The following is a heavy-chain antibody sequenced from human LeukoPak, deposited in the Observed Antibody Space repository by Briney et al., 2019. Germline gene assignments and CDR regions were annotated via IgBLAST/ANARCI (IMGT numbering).Heavy chain of an antibody. CDR1: GGSISSYY. CDR3: ARSEMATVTQTFDY. CDR2: IYYSGNT. Sequence: PSETLSLTCTVSGGSISSYYWSWIRQPPGKGLEWIGYIYYSGNTNYNPSLKSRVTISVDTSKNQFSLKLSSVTAADTAVYYCARSEMATVTQTFDYWGQGTLVTVSS. J-gene: IGHJ4*02. V-gene: IGHV4-59*08. D-gene: IGHD5-24*01.